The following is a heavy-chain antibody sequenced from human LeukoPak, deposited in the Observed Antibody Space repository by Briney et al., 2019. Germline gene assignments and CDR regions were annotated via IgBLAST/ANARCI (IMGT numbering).Heavy chain of an antibody. D-gene: IGHD3-3*01. CDR1: GGSFSGYY. J-gene: IGHJ4*02. V-gene: IGHV4-34*01. CDR2: INHSGST. CDR3: ARGRSVRFLEWFSSDY. Sequence: PSETLSLTCAVYGGSFSGYYWSWIRQPPGKGLEWIGEINHSGSTNYNLSLKSRVTISVDTSKNQFSLKLSSVTAADTAVYYCARGRSVRFLEWFSSDYWGQGTLVTVSS.